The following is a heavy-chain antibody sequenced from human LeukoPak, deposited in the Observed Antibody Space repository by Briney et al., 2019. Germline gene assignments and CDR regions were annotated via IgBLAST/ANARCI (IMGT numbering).Heavy chain of an antibody. Sequence: PGGSLGLSCAASGFTFSSYWMHWVRQAPGKGLEWVSSITSSSSYIYYADSVKGRFTISRDNAKNSLYLQMNSLRAEDTAVYYCARDRFWNDDHFDYWGQGTLVTVSS. CDR1: GFTFSSYW. CDR2: ITSSSSYI. J-gene: IGHJ4*02. V-gene: IGHV3-21*01. CDR3: ARDRFWNDDHFDY. D-gene: IGHD1-1*01.